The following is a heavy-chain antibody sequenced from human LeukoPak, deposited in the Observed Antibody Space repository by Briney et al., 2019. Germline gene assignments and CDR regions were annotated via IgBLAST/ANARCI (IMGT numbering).Heavy chain of an antibody. CDR1: GYTFTGYY. J-gene: IGHJ6*02. CDR3: ARGGAQQLVPENYGMDV. CDR2: INPSGGST. Sequence: ASVTVSCTASGYTFTGYYMHWVRQAPGQGLEWMGIINPSGGSTSYAQKFQGRVTMTRDTSTSTVYMELSSLRSEDTAVYYRARGGAQQLVPENYGMDVWGQGTTVTVSS. D-gene: IGHD6-13*01. V-gene: IGHV1-46*01.